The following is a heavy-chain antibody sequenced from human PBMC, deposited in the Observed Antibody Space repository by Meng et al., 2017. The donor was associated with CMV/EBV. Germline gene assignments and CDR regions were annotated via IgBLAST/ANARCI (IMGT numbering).Heavy chain of an antibody. D-gene: IGHD3-3*01. J-gene: IGHJ3*02. V-gene: IGHV3-7*01. CDR2: IKQDGSEK. CDR3: ARALRFLESYDAFDI. Sequence: GESLKISCAASGFTFSSYWMSWVRQAPGKGLEWVANIKQDGSEKYNVDSVKGRFTISRDNAKNSLYLQMNSLRAEDTAVYYCARALRFLESYDAFDIWGQGTMVTVSS. CDR1: GFTFSSYW.